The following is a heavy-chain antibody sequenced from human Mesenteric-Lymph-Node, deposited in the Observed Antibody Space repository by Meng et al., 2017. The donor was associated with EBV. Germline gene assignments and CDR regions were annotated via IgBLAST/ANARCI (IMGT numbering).Heavy chain of an antibody. D-gene: IGHD2-2*01. J-gene: IGHJ4*02. CDR1: GFLLTTSGVA. V-gene: IGHV2-5*02. Sequence: ITLKESGPTLVKPTQTRTLTGTFSGFLLTTSGVAVGWIRQPPGGALEWLALVYWDDDKRYSPSLKSRLTITKDTSKNQVVLTMTNMDPVDTATYYCAHQGFSTSFGYWGQGTLVTSPQ. CDR3: AHQGFSTSFGY. CDR2: VYWDDDK.